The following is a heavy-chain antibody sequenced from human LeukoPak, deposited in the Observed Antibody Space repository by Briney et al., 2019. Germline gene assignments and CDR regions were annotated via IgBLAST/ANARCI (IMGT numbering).Heavy chain of an antibody. CDR1: GGSISSSSYY. CDR2: IYYSGST. D-gene: IGHD3-3*01. CDR3: AKGGYYDFFY. Sequence: SQTLSLTCTVSGGSISSSSYYWGWIRQPPGKGLEWIGSIYYSGSTYYNPSLKSRATMSVDTSKNQFSLKLSSVTAADTAVYYCAKGGYYDFFYWGQGTLVTVSS. V-gene: IGHV4-39*07. J-gene: IGHJ4*02.